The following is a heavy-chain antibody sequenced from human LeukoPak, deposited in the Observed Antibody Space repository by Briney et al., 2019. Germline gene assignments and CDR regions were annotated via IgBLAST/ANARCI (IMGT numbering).Heavy chain of an antibody. V-gene: IGHV4-39*07. Sequence: SETLSLTCTVSGGSISSGGYYWSWIRQPPGKGLEWIGEINHSGSTNYNPSLKSRVTISVDTSKNQFSLKLSSVTAADTAVYYCARGRYYYDSSGYYFFDYWGQGTLVTVSS. D-gene: IGHD3-22*01. CDR2: INHSGST. J-gene: IGHJ4*02. CDR1: GGSISSGGYY. CDR3: ARGRYYYDSSGYYFFDY.